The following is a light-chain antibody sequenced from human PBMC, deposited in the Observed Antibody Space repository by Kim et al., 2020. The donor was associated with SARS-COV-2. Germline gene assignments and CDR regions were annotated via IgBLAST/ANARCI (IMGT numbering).Light chain of an antibody. CDR3: QQYGSSET. J-gene: IGKJ1*01. V-gene: IGKV3-20*01. CDR2: AAS. Sequence: LSPGESATLSCRASQSVSSNHLAWYQQKPGQAPRLLIYAASSRATGIPDRFSGSGSGTDFTLTISRLEPEDFAVYYCQQYGSSETFGQGTKVDIK. CDR1: QSVSSNH.